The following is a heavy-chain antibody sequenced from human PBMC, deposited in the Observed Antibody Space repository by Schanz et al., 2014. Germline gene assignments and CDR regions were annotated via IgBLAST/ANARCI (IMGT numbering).Heavy chain of an antibody. Sequence: QVQLVESGGGLVKPGGSLRLSCAASGFTVSNSYIHWVRQAPGKGLEWVSAISGSGSSTHYADSVKGRFTISRDNAKNSLFLQMNSLSAEDTAVYYCAKVAPAATYLDSWGLGTLVTVSS. CDR1: GFTVSNSY. CDR3: AKVAPAATYLDS. J-gene: IGHJ4*02. V-gene: IGHV3-11*01. D-gene: IGHD2-2*01. CDR2: ISGSGSST.